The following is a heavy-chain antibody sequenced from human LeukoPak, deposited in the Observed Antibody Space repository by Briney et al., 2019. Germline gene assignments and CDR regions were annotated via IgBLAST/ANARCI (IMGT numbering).Heavy chain of an antibody. CDR2: ISYGGSEK. CDR3: ARGRGSSGYIYFDF. J-gene: IGHJ4*02. V-gene: IGHV3-30*02. Sequence: GGSLRLSCAASGFTFSSYGMHWVRQAPGKGLEWVAFISYGGSEKYYADSVKGLFTISRDNSESTLSLQMNSLRPEDTAVYFCARGRGSSGYIYFDFWGQGTLVTVSS. CDR1: GFTFSSYG. D-gene: IGHD6-19*01.